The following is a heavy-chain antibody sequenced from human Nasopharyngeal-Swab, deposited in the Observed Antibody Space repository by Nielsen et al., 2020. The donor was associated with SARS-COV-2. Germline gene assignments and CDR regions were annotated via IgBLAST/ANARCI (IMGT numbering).Heavy chain of an antibody. CDR1: GYTFNNYY. CDR2: INPGSGGT. Sequence: ASVKVSCKASGYTFNNYYIHWVRQAPGQGLEWMGMINPGSGGTTYAQKFQGRVTMTRDTSTSTVFMDLSSLRSEDTAVYYCARYVGGYNSGYFDYWGQGTLVTVSS. J-gene: IGHJ4*02. CDR3: ARYVGGYNSGYFDY. V-gene: IGHV1-46*02. D-gene: IGHD5-24*01.